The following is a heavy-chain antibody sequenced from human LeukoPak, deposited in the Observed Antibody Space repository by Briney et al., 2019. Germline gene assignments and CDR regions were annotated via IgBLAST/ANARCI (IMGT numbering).Heavy chain of an antibody. CDR3: ARRHYYDSSGYALDDY. D-gene: IGHD3-22*01. V-gene: IGHV1-69*01. CDR1: GGTFSSYA. J-gene: IGHJ4*02. Sequence: ASVKVSCKASGGTFSSYAISWVRQAPGQGLEWMGGIIPIFGTANYAQKFQGRVTITADESTSTAYMELSSLRSDDTAVYYCARRHYYDSSGYALDDYWGQGTLVTVSS. CDR2: IIPIFGTA.